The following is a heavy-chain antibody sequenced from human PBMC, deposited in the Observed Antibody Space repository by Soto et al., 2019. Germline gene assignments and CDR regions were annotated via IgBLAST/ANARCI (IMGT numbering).Heavy chain of an antibody. D-gene: IGHD5-18*01. J-gene: IGHJ5*02. CDR1: GFFFRDYY. CDR3: AREVRGRGYPNWFDP. CDR2: ISDHGTYT. Sequence: PGGSLRHSCTAAGFFFRDYYLSWIRQAPGRGLEWVSYISDHGTYTDYSDSVKGRFTVSRDNAKNSLFLQMNSLRVEDTAVYYCAREVRGRGYPNWFDPWGQGTLVTVSS. V-gene: IGHV3-11*06.